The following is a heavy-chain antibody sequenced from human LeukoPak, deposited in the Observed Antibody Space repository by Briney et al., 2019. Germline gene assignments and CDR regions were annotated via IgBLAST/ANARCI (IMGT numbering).Heavy chain of an antibody. CDR1: GGSINSYF. Sequence: SETLSLNCTVSGGSINSYFWNWIRQPPGKGMQWIGYIYYSGRTKYNPSLESRVTMSVDTSKNQISLNLNSVTAADTAVYYCARQSSFSDFSTAFLDLWGQGTLVTVSS. D-gene: IGHD2/OR15-2a*01. CDR2: IYYSGRT. J-gene: IGHJ5*02. CDR3: ARQSSFSDFSTAFLDL. V-gene: IGHV4-59*08.